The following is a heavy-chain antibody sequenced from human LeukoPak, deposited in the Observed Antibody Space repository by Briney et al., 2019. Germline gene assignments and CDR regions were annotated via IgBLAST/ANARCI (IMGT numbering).Heavy chain of an antibody. Sequence: SETLSLTCTVSGGSISSYYWSWIRQPPGKGLEWIGYIYYSGSTNYNPSLKSRVTISVDTSKNQFSLKLSSVTAADTAVYYCARVRWELPYHHNHFDYWGQGTLVTVSS. CDR1: GGSISSYY. J-gene: IGHJ4*02. V-gene: IGHV4-59*12. D-gene: IGHD1-26*01. CDR2: IYYSGST. CDR3: ARVRWELPYHHNHFDY.